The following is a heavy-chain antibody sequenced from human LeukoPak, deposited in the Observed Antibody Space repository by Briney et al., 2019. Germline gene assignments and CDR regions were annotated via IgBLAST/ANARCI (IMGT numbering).Heavy chain of an antibody. CDR1: GFTFSSYG. CDR2: IGGRDGST. J-gene: IGHJ6*02. V-gene: IGHV3-23*01. Sequence: GGSLRLSCAASGFTFSSYGMSWVRQAPGKGLEWVSAIGGRDGSTYYADSVKGRFTISRDNSKNTLYLQMNSLRAEDTAVYYCARDRYYDSSGYPYYYYYGMDVWGQGTTVTVSS. CDR3: ARDRYYDSSGYPYYYYYGMDV. D-gene: IGHD3-22*01.